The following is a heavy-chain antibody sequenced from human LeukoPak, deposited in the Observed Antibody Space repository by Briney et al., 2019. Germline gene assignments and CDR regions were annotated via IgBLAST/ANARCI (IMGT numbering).Heavy chain of an antibody. V-gene: IGHV3-23*01. Sequence: AGGSLRLSWAASGFTFSNYAMSWVRQAPGKGLEWVSTISGSGGSTYYADSVKGRVSISRDNSKNTLYLQMNSLRAEDTAVYYCAKDRNSEGGAAKNYWGQGTLVTVSS. D-gene: IGHD1-26*01. CDR2: ISGSGGST. CDR1: GFTFSNYA. CDR3: AKDRNSEGGAAKNY. J-gene: IGHJ4*02.